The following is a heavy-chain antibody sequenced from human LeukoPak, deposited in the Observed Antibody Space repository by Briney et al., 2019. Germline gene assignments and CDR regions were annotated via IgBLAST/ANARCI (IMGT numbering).Heavy chain of an antibody. D-gene: IGHD2-2*01. V-gene: IGHV4-34*01. CDR3: ARGLRLPSRSAPAVPHV. CDR1: GGSLSDYY. CDR2: INHSGTT. J-gene: IGHJ6*04. Sequence: PSETLSLTCAVYGGSLSDYYWNWIRQPPGKGLDWIGEINHSGTTNYNPSLKSRVTISVDTSKNQFSLRLSAVTAADTAVYHCARGLRLPSRSAPAVPHVWAKGTTVTVSA.